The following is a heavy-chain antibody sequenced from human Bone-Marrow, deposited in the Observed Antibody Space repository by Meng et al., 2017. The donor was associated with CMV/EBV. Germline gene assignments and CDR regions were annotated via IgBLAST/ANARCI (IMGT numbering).Heavy chain of an antibody. J-gene: IGHJ3*02. V-gene: IGHV3-11*04. CDR3: ARGITMVRGAPGAFDI. D-gene: IGHD3-10*01. CDR2: ISSSGSTI. Sequence: GESLKISCPASGFTFSDYYMSWIRQAPGKGLEWVSYISSSGSTIYYADSVKGRFTISRDNAKNSLYLQMNSLRAEDTAVYYCARGITMVRGAPGAFDIWGQGTMVTVSS. CDR1: GFTFSDYY.